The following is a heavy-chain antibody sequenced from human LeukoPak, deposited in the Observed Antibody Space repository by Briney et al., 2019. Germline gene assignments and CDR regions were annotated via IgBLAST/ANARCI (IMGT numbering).Heavy chain of an antibody. CDR3: ARDGGSGWFPFDC. V-gene: IGHV4-34*01. J-gene: IGHJ4*02. CDR2: INHSGST. D-gene: IGHD6-19*01. CDR1: GGSFSGYY. Sequence: SETLSLTCAVYGGSFSGYYWSWIRQPPGKGLEWIGEINHSGSTNYNPSLKSRVTISVDTSKNQFSLKLSSVTAADTAVYYCARDGGSGWFPFDCWGQGTLVTVSS.